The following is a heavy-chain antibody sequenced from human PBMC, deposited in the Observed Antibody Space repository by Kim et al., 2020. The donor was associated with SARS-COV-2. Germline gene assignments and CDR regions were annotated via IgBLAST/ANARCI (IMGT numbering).Heavy chain of an antibody. J-gene: IGHJ4*02. Sequence: KGLLTISRDNSKNTLYLQMNSLRAEDTAVYYCAKVGVWYYFDTSGYYPDYWGQGTLVTVSS. CDR3: AKVGVWYYFDTSGYYPDY. V-gene: IGHV3-30*02. D-gene: IGHD3-22*01.